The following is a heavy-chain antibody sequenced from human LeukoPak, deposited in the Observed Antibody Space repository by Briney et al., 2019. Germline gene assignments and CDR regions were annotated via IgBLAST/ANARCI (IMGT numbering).Heavy chain of an antibody. CDR3: AKDRPLITIFGVAPSYDAFDI. D-gene: IGHD3-3*01. CDR2: IRYDGSNK. CDR1: GFTFSSYG. J-gene: IGHJ3*02. V-gene: IGHV3-30*02. Sequence: PGGSLRLSCAASGFTFSSYGMHWVRQAPGKGLEWVAFIRYDGSNKYYADSVKGRFTISRDNSKNTLYLQMNGLRAEDTAVCYCAKDRPLITIFGVAPSYDAFDIWGQGTMVTVSS.